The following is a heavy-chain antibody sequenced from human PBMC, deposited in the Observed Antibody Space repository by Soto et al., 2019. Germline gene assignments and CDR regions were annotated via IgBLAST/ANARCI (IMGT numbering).Heavy chain of an antibody. CDR1: GYTFTSYY. D-gene: IGHD3-16*01. CDR2: INPTGGST. CDR3: ARDQAYRSAQCDYFDY. V-gene: IGHV1-46*01. J-gene: IGHJ4*02. Sequence: QVQLLQSGAEVKKPGASVKVSCKASGYTFTSYYMHWVRQAPGQGFEWMGMINPTGGSTSYAQKFQGRVTLTRDTSTSTVYMDLSSLRSEDTAIYYCARDQAYRSAQCDYFDYWGQGTLVTVSS.